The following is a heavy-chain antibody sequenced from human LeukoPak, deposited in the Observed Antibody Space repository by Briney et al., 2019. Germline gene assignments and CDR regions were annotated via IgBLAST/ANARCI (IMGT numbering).Heavy chain of an antibody. Sequence: PSQTLSLTCAVSGGSISSGGYSWSRIRQPPGKGLEWIGYIYHSGSTYYNPSLKSRVTISVDRSKNQFSLKLSSVTAADTAVYYCARGSFGSSGYYYFDYWGQGTLVTVSS. D-gene: IGHD3-22*01. J-gene: IGHJ4*02. V-gene: IGHV4-30-2*01. CDR1: GGSISSGGYS. CDR2: IYHSGST. CDR3: ARGSFGSSGYYYFDY.